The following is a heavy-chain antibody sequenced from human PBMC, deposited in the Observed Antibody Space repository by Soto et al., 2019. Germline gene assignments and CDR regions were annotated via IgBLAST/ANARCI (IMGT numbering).Heavy chain of an antibody. CDR1: GSSISSYY. J-gene: IGHJ6*02. CDR3: ARRGYGPGFPYYYGMDV. V-gene: IGHV4-59*01. D-gene: IGHD3-10*01. CDR2: IYYSGST. Sequence: PSETLSLTCTVSGSSISSYYWSWIRQPPGKGLEWIGYIYYSGSTNYNPSLKSRVTISVDTSKNQFSLKLSSVTAADTAVYYCARRGYGPGFPYYYGMDVWGQGTTVTVSS.